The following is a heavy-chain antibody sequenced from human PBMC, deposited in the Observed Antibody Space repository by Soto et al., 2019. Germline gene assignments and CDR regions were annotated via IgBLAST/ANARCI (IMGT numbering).Heavy chain of an antibody. CDR1: GGSISSGNYY. D-gene: IGHD4-17*01. J-gene: IGHJ4*02. CDR3: ATMGTTVTGLYYFDY. CDR2: ISYSGTT. V-gene: IGHV4-30-4*01. Sequence: PSETLSLTCTVSGGSISSGNYYWSWIRQPPGKGLEWIGFISYSGTTHYSASLRSRVSISVDTSKNQFSLDLSSVTAADTAVYYCATMGTTVTGLYYFDYWGQGTLVTVSS.